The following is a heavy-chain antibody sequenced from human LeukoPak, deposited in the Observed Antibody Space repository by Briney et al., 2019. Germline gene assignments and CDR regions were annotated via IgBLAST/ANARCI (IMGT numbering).Heavy chain of an antibody. Sequence: SETLSLTCTVSGGSISSSSDYWGWIRQPPGKGLEWIGNIHYSASTYYNPSLRSRVTISVDTSKNQFSLKLTSVTAADTAVYYCATGLRVDFRIFDSWGQGTLVTVSS. J-gene: IGHJ4*02. V-gene: IGHV4-39*07. CDR3: ATGLRVDFRIFDS. CDR1: GGSISSSSDY. CDR2: IHYSAST. D-gene: IGHD5-12*01.